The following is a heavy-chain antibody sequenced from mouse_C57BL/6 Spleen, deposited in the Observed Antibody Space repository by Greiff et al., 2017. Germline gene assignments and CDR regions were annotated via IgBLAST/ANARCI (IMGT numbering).Heavy chain of an antibody. V-gene: IGHV1-67*01. CDR2: ISTYCGDA. Sequence: QVQLQQSGPELVRPGVSVKISCKGSGYTFTDYAMHWVKQSHAKSLEWIGVISTYCGDASYNQKFKDKATMTVDNSSSTAYMELAILTSEDSAVYYCAREGANWTGYWGQGTSLTVSS. J-gene: IGHJ2*02. D-gene: IGHD4-1*02. CDR3: AREGANWTGY. CDR1: GYTFTDYA.